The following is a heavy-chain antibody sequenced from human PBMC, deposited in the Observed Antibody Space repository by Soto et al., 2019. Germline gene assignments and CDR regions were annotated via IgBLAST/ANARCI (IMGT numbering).Heavy chain of an antibody. J-gene: IGHJ4*02. CDR1: GYTFTSYA. CDR2: INAGNGNT. D-gene: IGHD2-8*01. V-gene: IGHV1-3*01. Sequence: QVQLVQSGAEVKKPGASVKVSCKASGYTFTSYAMHWVRQAPGQRLEWMGWINAGNGNTKYSQKFQGRVTITRDTSASTAYMELSSLRSEDTAVYYCARGDIVLMVYPIIDYWGQGTLVTVSS. CDR3: ARGDIVLMVYPIIDY.